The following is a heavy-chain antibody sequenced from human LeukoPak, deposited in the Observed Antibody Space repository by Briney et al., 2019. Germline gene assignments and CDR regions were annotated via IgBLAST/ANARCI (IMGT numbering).Heavy chain of an antibody. Sequence: PSETLSLTCTVSGGSISSSSYYWGWIRQPPGKGLEWIGSIYYSGSTYYNPSLKSRVTISVDTSTNQFSLKLSSVTAADTAVYYCATHPGQPLGWFDPWGQGTLVTVSS. J-gene: IGHJ5*02. CDR1: GGSISSSSYY. CDR3: ATHPGQPLGWFDP. CDR2: IYYSGST. V-gene: IGHV4-39*07. D-gene: IGHD3-10*01.